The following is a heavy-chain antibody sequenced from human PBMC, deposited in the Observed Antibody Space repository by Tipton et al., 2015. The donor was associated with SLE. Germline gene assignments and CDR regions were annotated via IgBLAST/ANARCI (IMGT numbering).Heavy chain of an antibody. CDR3: ARGDGSGSYGYYFDY. CDR1: GGSISSYY. CDR2: IYYSGST. D-gene: IGHD3-10*01. V-gene: IGHV4-59*01. Sequence: GLVKPSETLSLTCTVSGGSISSYYWSWIRQPPGKGLEWIGYIYYSGSTNYNPSLKSRVTISVDTSKNQFSLKLSSVTAADTAVYYCARGDGSGSYGYYFDYGGQGTLVTVSS. J-gene: IGHJ4*02.